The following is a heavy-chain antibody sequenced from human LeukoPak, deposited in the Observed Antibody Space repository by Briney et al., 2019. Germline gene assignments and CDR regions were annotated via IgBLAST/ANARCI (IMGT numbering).Heavy chain of an antibody. V-gene: IGHV1-2*02. D-gene: IGHD2-2*01. CDR1: GYTFTGYD. CDR2: INPNSGGT. J-gene: IGHJ5*02. CDR3: ARDSFLIVAAAS. Sequence: ASVKVSCKASGYTFTGYDMHWVRQAPGQGLEWMGWINPNSGGTNYAQKFQGRVTMTRDTSISTAYMELSRLRSDDTAVYYCARDSFLIVAAASWGQGTLVTVSS.